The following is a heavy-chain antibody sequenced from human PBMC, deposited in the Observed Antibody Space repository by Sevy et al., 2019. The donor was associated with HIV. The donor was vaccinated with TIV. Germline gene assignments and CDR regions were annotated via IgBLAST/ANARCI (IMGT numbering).Heavy chain of an antibody. CDR1: GFTFSSAW. J-gene: IGHJ6*02. CDR3: ITDPAYRGYDEEVINYYFYGMDV. V-gene: IGHV3-15*01. Sequence: GGSLRLSCTASGFTFSSAWMSWVRQAPGKGLEWVGRCKSEFDGGAIDYAAPVKGRFTISREDSKNTVYLQMNSLKTEDTAVYYCITDPAYRGYDEEVINYYFYGMDVWGQGTTVTVSS. D-gene: IGHD5-12*01. CDR2: CKSEFDGGAI.